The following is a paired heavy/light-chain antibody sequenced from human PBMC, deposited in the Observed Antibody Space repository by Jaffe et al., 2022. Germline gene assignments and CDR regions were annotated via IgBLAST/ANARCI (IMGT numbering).Light chain of an antibody. V-gene: IGLV7-46*01. CDR2: DTS. Sequence: QAVVTQEPSLTVSPGGTVTLTCGSSTGAVTSGHYPYWFQQKPGQAPRTLIYDTSNKHSWTPARFSGSLLGGKAALTLSGAQPEDEAEYYCLLSYSGAVVFGGGTKLTVL. CDR3: LLSYSGAVV. CDR1: TGAVTSGHY. J-gene: IGLJ2*01.
Heavy chain of an antibody. V-gene: IGHV1-69*01. D-gene: IGHD3-3*01. Sequence: QVQLVQSGAEVKKPGSSVKVSCKASGGTFSSYAISWVRQAPGQGLEWMGGIIPIFGTANYAQKFQGRVTITADESTSTAYMELSSLRSEDTAVYYCARSRYSADYDFWSGYYTRPDMDVWGKGTTVTVSS. CDR1: GGTFSSYA. CDR3: ARSRYSADYDFWSGYYTRPDMDV. CDR2: IIPIFGTA. J-gene: IGHJ6*03.